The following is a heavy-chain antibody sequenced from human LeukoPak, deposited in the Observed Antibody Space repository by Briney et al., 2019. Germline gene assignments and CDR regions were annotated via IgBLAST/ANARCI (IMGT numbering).Heavy chain of an antibody. CDR1: GGSISSYY. J-gene: IGHJ4*02. CDR2: IYTSGST. D-gene: IGHD4-11*01. V-gene: IGHV4-4*07. Sequence: SETLSLTCTVSGGSISSYYWSWIRQPAGRGLEWIGRIYTSGSTNYNPSLKSRVTMSVDTSKNQFSLKLSSVTAADTAVYYCARDNDYSNEHDYWGQGTLVTVSS. CDR3: ARDNDYSNEHDY.